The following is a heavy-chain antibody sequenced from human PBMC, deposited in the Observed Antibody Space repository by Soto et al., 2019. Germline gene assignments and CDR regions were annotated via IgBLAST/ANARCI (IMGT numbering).Heavy chain of an antibody. V-gene: IGHV4-59*01. Sequence: PSETLSLTCTVSGSSISPYYWSWIRQPPGKGLEWIGYIYYTGSTKYNPSLKSRVTISLGTSRNQLSLKLRSVTAADTAVYYCTRVGGYYGDYPNFDYWGPGTLVTFSS. D-gene: IGHD4-17*01. CDR2: IYYTGST. CDR3: TRVGGYYGDYPNFDY. CDR1: GSSISPYY. J-gene: IGHJ4*02.